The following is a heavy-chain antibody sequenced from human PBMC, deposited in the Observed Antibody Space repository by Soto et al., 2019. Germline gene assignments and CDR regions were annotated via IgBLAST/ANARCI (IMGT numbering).Heavy chain of an antibody. V-gene: IGHV1-18*01. CDR3: ARDRLRGYDSSGFYS. CDR1: GYCFSSYG. J-gene: IGHJ4*02. Sequence: QVQLVQSGAELRKPGASVKVSCKASGYCFSSYGINWVRQAPGQGLEWMGWINTYNGNRNYAQKFEDRVTMTTATSTNTVYMELRSLKSDDTAIYYCARDRLRGYDSSGFYSWGQGTLVTVSS. D-gene: IGHD3-22*01. CDR2: INTYNGNR.